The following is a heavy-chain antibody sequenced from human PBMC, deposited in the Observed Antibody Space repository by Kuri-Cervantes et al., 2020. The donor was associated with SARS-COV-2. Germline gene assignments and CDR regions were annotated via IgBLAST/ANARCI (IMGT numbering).Heavy chain of an antibody. J-gene: IGHJ6*03. V-gene: IGHV4-34*01. CDR3: ARDREGVEPATILGLGYFLYFSMDV. CDR2: INHSGST. CDR1: YGPLTGYQ. Sequence: GSLRLSCALYYGPLTGYQWSWIRQSPGKGLEWIGKINHSGSTNSNPSLSSRVTISVDMSKNQFSLRLRSVTAADTAMYYCARDREGVEPATILGLGYFLYFSMDVWGKGTSVTVSS. D-gene: IGHD2-2*01.